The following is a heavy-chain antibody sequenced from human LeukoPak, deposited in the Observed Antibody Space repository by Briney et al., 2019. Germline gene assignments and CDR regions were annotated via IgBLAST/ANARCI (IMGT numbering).Heavy chain of an antibody. D-gene: IGHD3-3*01. J-gene: IGHJ5*02. Sequence: GGSLRLSCAASGFTFSSYAMHWVRQAPGKGLEWVAVISYDGSNKYYADSVKGRFTISRDNSKNTLYLQMNSLRAEDTAVYYCARDAYYDFWSGYRKNNWFDPWGQGTLVTVSS. V-gene: IGHV3-30-3*01. CDR3: ARDAYYDFWSGYRKNNWFDP. CDR1: GFTFSSYA. CDR2: ISYDGSNK.